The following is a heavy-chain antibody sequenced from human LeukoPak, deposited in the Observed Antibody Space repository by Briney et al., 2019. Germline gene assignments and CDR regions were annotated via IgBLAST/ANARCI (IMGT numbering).Heavy chain of an antibody. Sequence: PSETLSLTCAVSGYSISSGYYWGWIRQPPGKGLEWIGEINHSGSTNYNPSLKSRVTISVDTSKNQFSLKLSSVTAADTAVYYCARVIPASLKQWLVRDVWGKGTTVTVSS. J-gene: IGHJ6*04. D-gene: IGHD6-19*01. CDR2: INHSGST. CDR3: ARVIPASLKQWLVRDV. CDR1: GYSISSGYY. V-gene: IGHV4-38-2*01.